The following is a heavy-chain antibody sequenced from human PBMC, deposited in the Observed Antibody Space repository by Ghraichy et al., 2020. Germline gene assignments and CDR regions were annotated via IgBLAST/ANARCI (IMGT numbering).Heavy chain of an antibody. J-gene: IGHJ4*02. Sequence: GESLNISCAASGFTFSSYAMSWVRQAPGKGLEWVSAISGSGGSTYYADSVKGRFTISRDNSKNTLYLQMNSLRAEDTAVYYCAKDYDYESVGPTDYWGQGTLVTVSS. CDR3: AKDYDYESVGPTDY. CDR1: GFTFSSYA. CDR2: ISGSGGST. V-gene: IGHV3-23*01. D-gene: IGHD3-16*01.